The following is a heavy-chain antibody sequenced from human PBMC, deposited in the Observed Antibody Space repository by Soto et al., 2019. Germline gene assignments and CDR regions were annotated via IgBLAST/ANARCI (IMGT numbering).Heavy chain of an antibody. CDR1: GGSISTYF. V-gene: IGHV4-59*01. Sequence: PSETLSLTCTVSGGSISTYFWSWIRQPPGRGLEWIGHIYNSGATKHNPSLNSRVTMSIDTSKNEFSLSLTSVTAADTAVYYCARGRAARAYYYYYLDVWGKGTTVTVSS. D-gene: IGHD6-6*01. CDR2: IYNSGAT. J-gene: IGHJ6*03. CDR3: ARGRAARAYYYYYLDV.